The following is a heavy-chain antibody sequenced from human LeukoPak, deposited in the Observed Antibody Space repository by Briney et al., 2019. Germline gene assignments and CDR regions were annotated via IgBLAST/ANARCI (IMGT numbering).Heavy chain of an antibody. CDR1: GGSISSYY. Sequence: PSETLSLTCTVSGGSISSYYWSWIRQPPGKGLEWIGYIYYSGSTNYNPSLKSRVTISVDTSKNQFSLKLSSVTAADTAVYYCARAMCNWVGEYWGQGTLVTVSS. CDR2: IYYSGST. J-gene: IGHJ4*02. V-gene: IGHV4-59*01. D-gene: IGHD3-16*01. CDR3: ARAMCNWVGEY.